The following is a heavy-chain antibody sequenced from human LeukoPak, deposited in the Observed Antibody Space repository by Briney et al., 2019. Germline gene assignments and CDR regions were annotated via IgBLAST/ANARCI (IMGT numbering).Heavy chain of an antibody. J-gene: IGHJ4*02. CDR3: ARHQRYYDSSGYRSESFDY. CDR2: FYYSGNT. CDR1: GGSISSSSFS. Sequence: SETLSLTCTVSGGSISSSSFSRGWIRQPPGKGLEWIGSFYYSGNTYYNPSLKSRVTISVDTSKNQFSLKLSSVTAADTAVYYCARHQRYYDSSGYRSESFDYWGQGTLVTVSS. D-gene: IGHD3-22*01. V-gene: IGHV4-39*01.